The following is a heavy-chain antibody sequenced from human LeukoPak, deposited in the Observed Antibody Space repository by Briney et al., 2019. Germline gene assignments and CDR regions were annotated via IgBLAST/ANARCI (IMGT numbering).Heavy chain of an antibody. CDR3: ARDLTYYYDSSGPGD. V-gene: IGHV3-66*01. CDR1: GFTVSSNY. Sequence: GGSLRLSCAASGFTVSSNYMSWVRHAPGKGLECVSVIYSRGSTYYADSVKGRFTISRDNSKNTLYLQMNSLRAEDTAVYYCARDLTYYYDSSGPGDWGQGTLVSVSS. CDR2: IYSRGST. D-gene: IGHD3-22*01. J-gene: IGHJ4*02.